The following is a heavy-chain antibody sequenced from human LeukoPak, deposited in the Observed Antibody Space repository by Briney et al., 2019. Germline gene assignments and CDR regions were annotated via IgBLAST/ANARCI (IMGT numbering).Heavy chain of an antibody. CDR3: YYGGLYFYYYMDV. J-gene: IGHJ6*03. CDR1: GGSISSRSDY. V-gene: IGHV4-39*01. Sequence: PSETLSLTCTVSGGSISSRSDYWGWIRQTPGKGLEWIGNLDSSGSTYYNPSLKGRVTISVGTSKNQFSLNLRSVAAADTATRSHYYGGLYFYYYMDVWGKGTTVTVSS. CDR2: LDSSGST. D-gene: IGHD4-23*01.